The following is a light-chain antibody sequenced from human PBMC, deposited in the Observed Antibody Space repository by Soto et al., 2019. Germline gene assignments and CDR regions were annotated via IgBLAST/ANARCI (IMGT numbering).Light chain of an antibody. CDR1: QAIRND. V-gene: IGKV1-6*01. CDR3: LQEYTYTWT. Sequence: AIPMTQSPSSLSASVGDRATITCRASQAIRNDLGWYQQKPGKDPNLLIFGASNLQAGVPVRFSASGSGTNFNLTISKLQTEDFASYYCLQEYTYTWTFGQGTKVEIK. J-gene: IGKJ1*01. CDR2: GAS.